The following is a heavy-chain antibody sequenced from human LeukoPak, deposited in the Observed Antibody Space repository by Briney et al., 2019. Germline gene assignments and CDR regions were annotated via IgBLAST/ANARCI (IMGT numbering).Heavy chain of an antibody. CDR2: INPNSGGT. J-gene: IGHJ6*02. Sequence: ASVKVSCKASGYTFTGYYMHWVRQAPGQGLEWMGWINPNSGGTNYAQKFQGRVTMTRDTSISTAYMELSSLRSEDTAVYYCARVPVVAATPRRRYYYYGMDVWGQGTTVTVSS. CDR3: ARVPVVAATPRRRYYYYGMDV. V-gene: IGHV1-2*02. D-gene: IGHD2-15*01. CDR1: GYTFTGYY.